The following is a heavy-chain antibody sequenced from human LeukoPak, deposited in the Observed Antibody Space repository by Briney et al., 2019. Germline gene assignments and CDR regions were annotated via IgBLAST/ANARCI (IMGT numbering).Heavy chain of an antibody. CDR2: ISNFDAKT. D-gene: IGHD3-3*01. V-gene: IGHV1-18*04. CDR3: ARDLPFEGVLEWLLEY. J-gene: IGHJ1*01. Sequence: ASVKVSCKASGYTFTSFGITWVRQAPGQGLEWIGWISNFDAKTNYAQKFDGRVTMTTDSSTSTAYLELIRLKSDDTAVYYCARDLPFEGVLEWLLEYWGQGTLVTVSS. CDR1: GYTFTSFG.